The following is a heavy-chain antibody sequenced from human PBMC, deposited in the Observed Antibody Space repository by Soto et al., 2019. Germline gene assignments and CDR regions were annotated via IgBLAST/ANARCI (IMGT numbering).Heavy chain of an antibody. Sequence: GTSVKLSCKDSGYTYTSNDINSVRQATGQGLEWMGWMNPNSGNTGYAQKFQGRVTMTRNTSISTAYMELSSLRSEDTAVYYCARAYSRIFDYWGQGTLVTVSS. CDR1: GYTYTSND. D-gene: IGHD6-13*01. J-gene: IGHJ4*02. V-gene: IGHV1-8*01. CDR3: ARAYSRIFDY. CDR2: MNPNSGNT.